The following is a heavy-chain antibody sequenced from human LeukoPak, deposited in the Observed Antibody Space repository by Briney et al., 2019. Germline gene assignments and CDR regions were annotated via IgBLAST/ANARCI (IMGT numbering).Heavy chain of an antibody. D-gene: IGHD1-1*01. CDR2: ITSGLTT. J-gene: IGHJ4*02. CDR3: AKEYPDLTPPTTTLGPVFDA. Sequence: PGGSLRLSCAASGFTFSTYAMTWVSQAPGKGLEWVSTITSGLTTYYADSVRGRFTISIDNSKSTVYLQMYSLRAEDTALYYCAKEYPDLTPPTTTLGPVFDAWGPGNLVTVSS. V-gene: IGHV3-23*01. CDR1: GFTFSTYA.